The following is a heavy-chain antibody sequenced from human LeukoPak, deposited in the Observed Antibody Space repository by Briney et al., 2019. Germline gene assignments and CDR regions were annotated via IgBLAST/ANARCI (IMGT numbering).Heavy chain of an antibody. V-gene: IGHV3-23*01. D-gene: IGHD6-19*01. Sequence: GGSLRLSRAASGFTFNRNAINWVRQAPRKGLEWVSTIGGSDDKTFYADSVKGRFTISRDNSKNMVHLQMNSLTGEDTALYYCVRRGDASSGWGDHDFWGQGALVTVSS. CDR3: VRRGDASSGWGDHDF. CDR2: IGGSDDKT. CDR1: GFTFNRNA. J-gene: IGHJ4*02.